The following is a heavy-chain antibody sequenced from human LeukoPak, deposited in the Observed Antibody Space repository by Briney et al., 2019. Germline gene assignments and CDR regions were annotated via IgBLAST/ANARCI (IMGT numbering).Heavy chain of an antibody. V-gene: IGHV3-21*01. D-gene: IGHD3-3*01. CDR2: ISSSSSYI. CDR3: ARETHANYDFWSGYPDAFDI. Sequence: GGSLRLSCAASEFTFSSYNMNWVRQAPGKGLEWVSSISSSSSYIYYADSVKGRFTISRDDAKNSLYLQMNSLRAEDTAVYYCARETHANYDFWSGYPDAFDIWGQGTMVTVSS. CDR1: EFTFSSYN. J-gene: IGHJ3*02.